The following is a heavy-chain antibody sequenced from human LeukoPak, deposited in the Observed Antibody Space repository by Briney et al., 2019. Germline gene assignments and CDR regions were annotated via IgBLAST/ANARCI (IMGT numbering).Heavy chain of an antibody. D-gene: IGHD3-9*01. V-gene: IGHV6-1*01. J-gene: IGHJ6*04. CDR2: TNYRSKWYN. Sequence: KPSQTLSLTCAISGESVSSNSAAWNWIRQSPSRGLEWLGRTNYRSKWYNDYAVSVKSRITINPDTSKNQFSLQLNSVTPEDTAVYYCARAYDILTGYYVGYGMDVWGKGTTVTVSS. CDR3: ARAYDILTGYYVGYGMDV. CDR1: GESVSSNSAA.